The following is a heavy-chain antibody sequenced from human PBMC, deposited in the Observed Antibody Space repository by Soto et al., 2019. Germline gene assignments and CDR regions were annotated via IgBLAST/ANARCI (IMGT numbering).Heavy chain of an antibody. CDR3: ARDRYGDYGHFDY. J-gene: IGHJ4*02. D-gene: IGHD4-17*01. CDR1: GGTFSSYT. Sequence: SVKVSCKASGGTFSSYTISWVRQAPGQGLEWMGRIIPILGIANYAQKFQGRVTITADKSTSTAYMELSSLRSEDTAVYYCARDRYGDYGHFDYWGQGTLVTVSS. V-gene: IGHV1-69*04. CDR2: IIPILGIA.